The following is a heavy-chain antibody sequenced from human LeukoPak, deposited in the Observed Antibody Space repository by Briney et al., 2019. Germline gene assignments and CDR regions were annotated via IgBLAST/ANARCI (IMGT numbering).Heavy chain of an antibody. CDR1: GGTFSSYT. V-gene: IGHV1-69*04. CDR3: ARDREGGSYDYYFDY. CDR2: IIPILGIA. Sequence: SVKVSCKASGGTFSSYTISWVRQAPGQGLEWMGRIIPILGIANYAQKFQGRVTITADKSTSTAYMELSSLRSEDTAVYYCARDREGGSYDYYFDYWGQGTLVAVSS. J-gene: IGHJ4*02. D-gene: IGHD5-18*01.